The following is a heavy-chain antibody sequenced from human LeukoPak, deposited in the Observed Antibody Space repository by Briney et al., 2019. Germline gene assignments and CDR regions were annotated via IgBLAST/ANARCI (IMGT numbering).Heavy chain of an antibody. D-gene: IGHD3-3*01. CDR2: IYYSGST. Sequence: SETLSLTCTVSGGSIGSSSYYWGWIRQPPGKGLEWIGSIYYSGSTYYNPSLKSRVTISVDTSKNQFSLKLSSVTAADTAVYYCARIAYYDFWSAFPDYWGQGTLVTVSS. CDR1: GGSIGSSSYY. CDR3: ARIAYYDFWSAFPDY. V-gene: IGHV4-39*01. J-gene: IGHJ4*02.